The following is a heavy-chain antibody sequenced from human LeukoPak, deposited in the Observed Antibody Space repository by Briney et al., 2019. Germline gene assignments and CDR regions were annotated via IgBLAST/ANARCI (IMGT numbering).Heavy chain of an antibody. V-gene: IGHV1-69*04. J-gene: IGHJ6*02. CDR3: ARDLGYDFWSGYSKHYYYGMDV. CDR2: IIPILGIA. Sequence: SVKVSCKASGGTFSSYAISWVRQAPGQGLEWMGRIIPILGIANYAQKFQGRVTITAGKSTSTAYMELSSLRSEDTAVYYCARDLGYDFWSGYSKHYYYGMDVWGQGTTVTVSS. D-gene: IGHD3-3*01. CDR1: GGTFSSYA.